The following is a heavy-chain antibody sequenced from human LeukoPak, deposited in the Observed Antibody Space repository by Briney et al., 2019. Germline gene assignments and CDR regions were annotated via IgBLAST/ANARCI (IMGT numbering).Heavy chain of an antibody. CDR1: GGSFSGYY. CDR2: INHSGST. CDR3: ARGFGGNAFDI. Sequence: SETLSLTCAVYGGSFSGYYWSWIRQPPGKGLEWIGEINHSGSTKYNPSLKSRVTVSADTSKNQFSLKLSSVTAADTAVYYCARGFGGNAFDIWGPGTMVSVSS. V-gene: IGHV4-34*01. J-gene: IGHJ3*02. D-gene: IGHD3-16*01.